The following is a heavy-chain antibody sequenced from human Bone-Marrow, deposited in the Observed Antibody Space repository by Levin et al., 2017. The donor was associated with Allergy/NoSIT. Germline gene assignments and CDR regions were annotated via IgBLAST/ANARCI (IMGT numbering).Heavy chain of an antibody. J-gene: IGHJ4*02. CDR3: ARGPQRITISAIDF. V-gene: IGHV3-30*14. D-gene: IGHD3-9*01. Sequence: PGGSLRLSCAASGFTFSGHAIHWVRRPPGKGLEWVAVISYDGGNEDYADSVKGRFTISRDNSKNTLYLQMNSLRGEDTAVYYCARGPQRITISAIDFWGQGTLVPVSS. CDR2: ISYDGGNE. CDR1: GFTFSGHA.